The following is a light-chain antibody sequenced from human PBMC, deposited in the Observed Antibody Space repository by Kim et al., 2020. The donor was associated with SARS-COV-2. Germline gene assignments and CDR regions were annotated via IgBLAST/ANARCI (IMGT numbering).Light chain of an antibody. CDR2: GAS. CDR1: QSVSSN. V-gene: IGKV3-15*01. Sequence: SPGEGATLSCRASQSVSSNLAWYQHKPGQAPSLLIYGASTRATGVPARFSGSGSGTEFTLTISSLQSEDFAVYCCQQYNNWPPGSFGQGTKVDIK. CDR3: QQYNNWPPGS. J-gene: IGKJ1*01.